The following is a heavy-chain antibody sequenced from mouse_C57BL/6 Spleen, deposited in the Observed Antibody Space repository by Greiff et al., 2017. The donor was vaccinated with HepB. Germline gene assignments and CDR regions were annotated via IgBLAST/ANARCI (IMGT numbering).Heavy chain of an antibody. CDR3: AYYYGSSYVGWYFDV. D-gene: IGHD1-1*01. CDR2: IDPSDSYT. J-gene: IGHJ1*03. CDR1: GYTFTSYW. Sequence: QVQLKQPGAELVMPGASVKLSCKASGYTFTSYWMHWVKQRPGQGLEWIGEIDPSDSYTNYNQKFKGKSTLTVDKSSSTAYMQLSSLTSEDSAVYYCAYYYGSSYVGWYFDVWGTGTTVTVSS. V-gene: IGHV1-69*01.